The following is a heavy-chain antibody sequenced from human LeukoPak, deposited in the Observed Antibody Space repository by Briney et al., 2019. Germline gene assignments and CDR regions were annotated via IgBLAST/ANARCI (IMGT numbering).Heavy chain of an antibody. Sequence: GESLKISCKGSGYSFTSYWIGWVRQMPGKGLEWMGIIYPGDSDTRYSPFFQGQVTISADKSISTAYLQWSSLKASDTAMYYCATLLMVRGVIPYAFDIWGQRTMVTVSS. J-gene: IGHJ3*02. CDR1: GYSFTSYW. D-gene: IGHD3-10*01. V-gene: IGHV5-51*01. CDR2: IYPGDSDT. CDR3: ATLLMVRGVIPYAFDI.